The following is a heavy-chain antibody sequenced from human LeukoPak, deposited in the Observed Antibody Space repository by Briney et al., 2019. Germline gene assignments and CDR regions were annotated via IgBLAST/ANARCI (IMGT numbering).Heavy chain of an antibody. CDR2: IYYSGST. V-gene: IGHV4-39*01. CDR3: ARLATRTAFDY. CDR1: GGSISSSSYY. J-gene: IGHJ4*02. Sequence: SETLSLTCTVSGGSISSSSYYWGWIRQPPGKGLEWIGSIYYSGSTYYNPSLKSRVTISVDTSENQFSLKLSSVTAADTAVYYCARLATRTAFDYWGQGTLVTVSS. D-gene: IGHD1-26*01.